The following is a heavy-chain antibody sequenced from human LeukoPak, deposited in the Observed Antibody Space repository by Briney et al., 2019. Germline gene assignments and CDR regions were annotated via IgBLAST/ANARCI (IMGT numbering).Heavy chain of an antibody. D-gene: IGHD3-10*01. J-gene: IGHJ4*02. CDR2: FSSSRSNI. CDR3: ARLYYYGSGSSDY. Sequence: GGSLTLLCAASGFPFSSYNMHWVRQAPGKGLEWVSFFSSSRSNIYYADSVKGRFTISRDNAKNSLYLQMNNLRDEVTAVYYCARLYYYGSGSSDYWGQGTLVTVSS. V-gene: IGHV3-48*02. CDR1: GFPFSSYN.